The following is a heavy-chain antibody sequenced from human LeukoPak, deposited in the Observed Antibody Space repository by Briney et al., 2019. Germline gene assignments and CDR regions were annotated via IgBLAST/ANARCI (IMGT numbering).Heavy chain of an antibody. CDR2: IYPGDSDT. V-gene: IGHV5-51*01. D-gene: IGHD3-22*01. CDR1: GYTFTSYW. CDR3: ARSDYYDSSGYYYASVEDI. J-gene: IGHJ3*02. Sequence: GESLKISCQASGYTFTSYWIGWVRQMPGKGLEWMGIIYPGDSDTRYSPSFQGQVTISADKSISTAYLQWSSLKASDTAMYYCARSDYYDSSGYYYASVEDIWGQGTMVTVSS.